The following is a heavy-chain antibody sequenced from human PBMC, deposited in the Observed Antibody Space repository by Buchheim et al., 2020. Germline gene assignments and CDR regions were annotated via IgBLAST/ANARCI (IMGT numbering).Heavy chain of an antibody. V-gene: IGHV3-23*01. D-gene: IGHD3-10*01. Sequence: EVQLLESGGGLVQPGGSLRLSCAASGFTFSSYAMSWVRQAPGKGLEWVSAISGSGGSTYYADSVKGRVTISRDNSQNTLYLQMNSLRAEDTAVYYCAKDKVGGSGSYPLFDYWGQGTL. CDR3: AKDKVGGSGSYPLFDY. CDR1: GFTFSSYA. J-gene: IGHJ4*02. CDR2: ISGSGGST.